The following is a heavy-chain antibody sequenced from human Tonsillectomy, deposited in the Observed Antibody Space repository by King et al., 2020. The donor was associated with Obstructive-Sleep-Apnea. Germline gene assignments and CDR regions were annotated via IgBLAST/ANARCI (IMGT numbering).Heavy chain of an antibody. CDR1: GGSISSSSYY. CDR3: ARDSYDTSDSYDY. CDR2: FYYSGRT. V-gene: IGHV4-39*07. D-gene: IGHD3-22*01. J-gene: IGHJ4*02. Sequence: QLQESGPGLVKPSETLSLTCTVSGGSISSSSYYWGWIRQPPGKGLEWIGNFYYSGRTYYNPSLKSRVTISLDTSKNQFSLKLSSVTAADTAVYYCARDSYDTSDSYDYWGQGTLVTVSS.